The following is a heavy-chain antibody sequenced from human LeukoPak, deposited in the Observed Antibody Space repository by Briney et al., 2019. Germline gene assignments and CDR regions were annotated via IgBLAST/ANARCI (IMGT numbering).Heavy chain of an antibody. Sequence: ASVKVSCKASAYTFTDYYIHWVRQAPGQGLEWMGWINPNSGGSNNAQKFQGRVTMTRDTSISTAYMELSSLRSGDTAAFYCARRGDNEAYDYWGQGTLVTVSS. CDR2: INPNSGGS. J-gene: IGHJ4*02. CDR3: ARRGDNEAYDY. D-gene: IGHD1-1*01. CDR1: AYTFTDYY. V-gene: IGHV1-2*02.